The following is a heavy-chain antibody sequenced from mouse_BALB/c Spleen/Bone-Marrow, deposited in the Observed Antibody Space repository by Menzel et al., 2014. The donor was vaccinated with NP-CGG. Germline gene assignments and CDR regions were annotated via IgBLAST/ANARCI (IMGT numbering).Heavy chain of an antibody. CDR1: GYTFXSYW. J-gene: IGHJ2*01. V-gene: IGHV1-7*01. Sequence: LQESGAELAKPGASVKMSCKASGYTFXSYWMHWVKQRPGQGLEWIGYINPSTGYTEYNQKFKDKATLTADKSSSTAYMQLSSLTSEDSAVYYCATGTYYFDYWGQGTTLTVSS. CDR2: INPSTGYT. CDR3: ATGTYYFDY. D-gene: IGHD4-1*01.